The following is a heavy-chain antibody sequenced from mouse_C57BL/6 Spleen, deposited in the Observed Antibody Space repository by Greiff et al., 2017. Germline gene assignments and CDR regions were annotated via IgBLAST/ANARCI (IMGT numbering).Heavy chain of an antibody. V-gene: IGHV2-2*01. CDR2: IWSGGST. J-gene: IGHJ4*01. CDR1: GFSLTSYG. CDR3: ASVYYYAMDY. Sequence: VKLQESGPGLVQPSQSLSITCTVSGFSLTSYGVHWVRQSPGKGLEWLGVIWSGGSTDYNAAFISRLSISKDNSKSQVFFKMNRLQADDTAIYYCASVYYYAMDYWGQGTSVTVSA.